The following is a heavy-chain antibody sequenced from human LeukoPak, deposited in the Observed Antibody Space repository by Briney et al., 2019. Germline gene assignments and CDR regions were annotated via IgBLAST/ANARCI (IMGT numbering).Heavy chain of an antibody. Sequence: SETLSLTCAVYGGSFSGYYWSWIRQPPGKGLEWIGEINHSGSTNYNPSLKSRVTISVDTSKNQFSLKLSSVTAADTAVYYCARHSPIFDDVYMDVWGKGTTVTVSS. CDR3: ARHSPIFDDVYMDV. D-gene: IGHD3-3*01. V-gene: IGHV4-34*01. CDR1: GGSFSGYY. J-gene: IGHJ6*03. CDR2: INHSGST.